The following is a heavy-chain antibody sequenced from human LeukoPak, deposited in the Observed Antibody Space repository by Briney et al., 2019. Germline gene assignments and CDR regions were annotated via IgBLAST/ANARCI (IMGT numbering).Heavy chain of an antibody. J-gene: IGHJ6*03. CDR2: ISLTGDST. Sequence: PGGPLRLSCVASGFTLSNHAMHWVRQGPGKGLEYVSAISLTGDSTYYANSVKGRFTISRDDSKNTLYLQMGSLRTEDMAVYYCARSYASGIHYMDVWGKGSTVTVSS. V-gene: IGHV3-64*01. CDR3: ARSYASGIHYMDV. CDR1: GFTLSNHA. D-gene: IGHD3-10*01.